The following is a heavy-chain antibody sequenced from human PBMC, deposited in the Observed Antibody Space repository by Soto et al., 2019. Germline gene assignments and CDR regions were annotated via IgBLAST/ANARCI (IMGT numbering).Heavy chain of an antibody. CDR3: ARAQPQYGDYVGAFVY. J-gene: IGHJ4*02. D-gene: IGHD4-17*01. CDR2: INPNSGGT. V-gene: IGHV1-2*02. Sequence: GASVKVSCKASGYTFTGYYMHWVRQAPGQGLEWMGWINPNSGGTNYAQKFQGRVTMTRDTSISTAYMELSRLRSDDTAVYYCARAQPQYGDYVGAFVYWGQGTLVTVSS. CDR1: GYTFTGYY.